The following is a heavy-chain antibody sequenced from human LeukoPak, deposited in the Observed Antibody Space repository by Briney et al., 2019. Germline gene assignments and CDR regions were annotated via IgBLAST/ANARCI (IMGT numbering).Heavy chain of an antibody. CDR2: IYYSGTT. D-gene: IGHD2-15*01. Sequence: PSETLSLTCAVSGASVSGSNYYWGWIRQPPGKGLEWIGNIYYSGTTYYNPSLKSRVTISIDTSKNQFSLKLSSVTAADTAVYYCARVSCGGGTCYDSRGWFDPWGQGTLVTVSS. J-gene: IGHJ5*02. CDR3: ARVSCGGGTCYDSRGWFDP. V-gene: IGHV4-39*07. CDR1: GASVSGSNYY.